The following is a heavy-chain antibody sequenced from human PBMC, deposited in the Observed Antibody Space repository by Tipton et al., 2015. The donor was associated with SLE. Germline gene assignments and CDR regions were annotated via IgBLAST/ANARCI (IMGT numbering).Heavy chain of an antibody. CDR1: GGSISSSSYY. J-gene: IGHJ4*02. CDR2: IYYSGST. Sequence: TLSLTCTVSGGSISSSSYYWGWIRQPPGKGLEWIGSIYYSGSTYYNPSLKSRVTISVDTSKNQSSLKLSSVTAADTAVYYCASSEGVVVVAADDYWGQGTLVTVSS. D-gene: IGHD2-15*01. V-gene: IGHV4-39*07. CDR3: ASSEGVVVVAADDY.